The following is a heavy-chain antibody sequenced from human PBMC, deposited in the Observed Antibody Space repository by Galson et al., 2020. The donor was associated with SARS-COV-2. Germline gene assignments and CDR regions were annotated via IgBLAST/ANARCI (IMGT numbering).Heavy chain of an antibody. CDR2: ISGGAGNT. Sequence: GGSLRLSCTASGFTFSSYAMSWVRQAPGKGLEWVSAISGGAGNTYHADPVKGRLTISRDNSKKTLYLQMNSPRAEDTAVYYCARDLLSRGSSVIWGERRYDYYGMCVWGQGASVTVSS. V-gene: IGHV3-23*01. J-gene: IGHJ6*02. CDR1: GFTFSSYA. CDR3: ARDLLSRGSSVIWGERRYDYYGMCV. D-gene: IGHD3-16*01.